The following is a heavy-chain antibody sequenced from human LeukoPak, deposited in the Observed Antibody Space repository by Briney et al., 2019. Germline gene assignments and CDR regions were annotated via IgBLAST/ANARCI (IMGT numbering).Heavy chain of an antibody. D-gene: IGHD3-3*01. J-gene: IGHJ4*02. V-gene: IGHV1-69*13. CDR2: TIPIFGTA. CDR1: GGTFSSYA. CDR3: ARVTIFGVVTLDY. Sequence: ASVKVSCKASGGTFSSYAISWVRQAPGQGLEWMGGTIPIFGTANYAQKFQGRVTITADESTSTAYMELSSLRSEDTAVYYCARVTIFGVVTLDYWGQGTLVTVSS.